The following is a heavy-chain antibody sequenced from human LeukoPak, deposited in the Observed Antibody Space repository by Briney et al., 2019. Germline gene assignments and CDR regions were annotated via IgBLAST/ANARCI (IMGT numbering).Heavy chain of an antibody. Sequence: GGSLRLSCAASGFTFSSYWMTWVRQAPGKGLERVANIKEDGSEKWYVDSVKGRFTISRDNAKKSLYLQMNSLKAEDTAVYYCAMGARTLDYWGQGTLVTVSS. J-gene: IGHJ4*02. D-gene: IGHD1-26*01. CDR3: AMGARTLDY. V-gene: IGHV3-7*01. CDR1: GFTFSSYW. CDR2: IKEDGSEK.